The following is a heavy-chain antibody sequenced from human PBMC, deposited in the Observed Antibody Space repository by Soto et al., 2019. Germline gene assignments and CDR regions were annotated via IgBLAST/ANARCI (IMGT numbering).Heavy chain of an antibody. V-gene: IGHV3-30*18. CDR1: GFTFSSYG. CDR2: ISYDGSNK. J-gene: IGHJ4*02. CDR3: AKPNFYDSSFYYWNY. Sequence: QVQLVESGGGVVQPGRSLRLSCAASGFTFSSYGMHWVRQARGKGLEWVAVISYDGSNKYYADSVEGRFTISRDNSKNTLYLQMNSLRAEDTAVYFCAKPNFYDSSFYYWNYWGQGTLVTVSS. D-gene: IGHD3-22*01.